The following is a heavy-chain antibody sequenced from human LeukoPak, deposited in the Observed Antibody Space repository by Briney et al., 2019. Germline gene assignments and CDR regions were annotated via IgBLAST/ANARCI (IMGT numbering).Heavy chain of an antibody. Sequence: ASVKVSCKASGYTFATYGFCWVRQAPGRGLEWMGWISANTGKTDYAQKFQGRVAMTTDTSTSTAYMELRSLRPNDTAVYFCAKVAGDRMDYWGQGTLVTVSS. V-gene: IGHV1-18*01. J-gene: IGHJ4*02. D-gene: IGHD6-13*01. CDR3: AKVAGDRMDY. CDR2: ISANTGKT. CDR1: GYTFATYG.